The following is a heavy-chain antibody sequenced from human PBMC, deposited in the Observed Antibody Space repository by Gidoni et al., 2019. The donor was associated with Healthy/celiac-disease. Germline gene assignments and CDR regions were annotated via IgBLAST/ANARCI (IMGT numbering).Heavy chain of an antibody. Sequence: QVQLQESGPGLVKPSQTLSLTCTVSGGSISSGGYYWSWIRQHPGKGLEWIGYIYYSGSTYYNPSLKSRVTISVDTSKNQFSLKLSSVTAADTAVYYCARAVGYNYDGNKGAFDYWGQGTLVTVSS. J-gene: IGHJ4*02. CDR1: GGSISSGGYY. D-gene: IGHD5-12*01. CDR3: ARAVGYNYDGNKGAFDY. CDR2: IYYSGST. V-gene: IGHV4-31*03.